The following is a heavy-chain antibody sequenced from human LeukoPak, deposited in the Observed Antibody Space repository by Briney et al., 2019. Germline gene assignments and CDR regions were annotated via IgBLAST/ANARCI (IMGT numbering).Heavy chain of an antibody. CDR3: ARNGGYSNGWGRFYYYMDV. CDR2: IYTSGST. V-gene: IGHV4-4*07. CDR1: GGSISSYY. J-gene: IGHJ6*03. D-gene: IGHD5-12*01. Sequence: SETLSLTCTVSGGSISSYYWSWIRQPAGKGLEWIGRIYTSGSTNYNPSLKSRVTMSVDTSKNQFSLKLSSVTAADTAVYYCARNGGYSNGWGRFYYYMDVWGKGTTVTVTS.